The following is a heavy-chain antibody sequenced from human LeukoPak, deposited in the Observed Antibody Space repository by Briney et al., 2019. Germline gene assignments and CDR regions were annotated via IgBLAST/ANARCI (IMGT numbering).Heavy chain of an antibody. CDR1: GFHFSIHG. CDR3: VRDLDWGAFDV. V-gene: IGHV3-23*01. CDR2: ISPPGDIT. J-gene: IGHJ3*01. D-gene: IGHD3/OR15-3a*01. Sequence: GGSLRLSCAASGFHFSIHGMNWVRQAPGKGLEWVSGISPPGDITYYADSVMGRFTISRDNRKNTVSLQMNSLRAEDTALYYCVRDLDWGAFDVWGQGTMVTVSS.